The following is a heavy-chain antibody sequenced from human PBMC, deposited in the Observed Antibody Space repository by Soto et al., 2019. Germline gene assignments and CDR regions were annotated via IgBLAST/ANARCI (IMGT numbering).Heavy chain of an antibody. J-gene: IGHJ4*02. V-gene: IGHV1-2*04. Sequence: QVHLVQSGAEVKKPGASVKVSCKASGYNFTDYYVHWVRQAPGQGLEWMGWINPNSGVTNYAQKFQGWVTLTRDASVNTAYMELNSLKADDTAVFFCARGVSGWSPFDVWGQGTLVTVSS. D-gene: IGHD6-19*01. CDR3: ARGVSGWSPFDV. CDR2: INPNSGVT. CDR1: GYNFTDYY.